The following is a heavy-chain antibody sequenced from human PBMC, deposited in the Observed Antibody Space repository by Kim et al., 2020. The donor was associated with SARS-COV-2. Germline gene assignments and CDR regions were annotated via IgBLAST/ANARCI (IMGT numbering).Heavy chain of an antibody. J-gene: IGHJ4*02. Sequence: SETLSLTCAVYGGSFSGYYWSWIRQPPGKGLEWIGEINHSGSTNYNPSLKSRVTISVDTSKNQFSLKLSSVTAADTAVYYCARERTRSSVDYWGQGTLVTVSS. V-gene: IGHV4-34*01. CDR1: GGSFSGYY. CDR3: ARERTRSSVDY. D-gene: IGHD1-26*01. CDR2: INHSGST.